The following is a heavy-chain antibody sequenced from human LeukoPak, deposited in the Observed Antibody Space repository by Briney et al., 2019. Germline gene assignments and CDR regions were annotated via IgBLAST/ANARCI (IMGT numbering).Heavy chain of an antibody. V-gene: IGHV1-2*02. CDR1: GYTFTGYY. J-gene: IGHJ4*02. CDR3: ARLPCGGDCYGEFDY. CDR2: IYPNSGGT. Sequence: ASVKVSCKASGYTFTGYYMHWVRQAPGQGLEWMGWIYPNSGGTNYAQKFQGRVTVTRDTSISTAYMELSRLRSDDTAVYYCARLPCGGDCYGEFDYWGQGTLVTVSS. D-gene: IGHD2-21*02.